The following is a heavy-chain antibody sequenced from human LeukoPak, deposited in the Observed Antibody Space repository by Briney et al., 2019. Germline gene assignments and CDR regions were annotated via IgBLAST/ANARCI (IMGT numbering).Heavy chain of an antibody. J-gene: IGHJ5*02. CDR1: GGSISSSSYY. CDR2: IYYSGST. Sequence: SETLSLTCTVSGGSISSSSYYWAWIRQPPGKGLEWIGSIYYSGSTYYNPSLKSRVTISIDTSDNQFSLKLTSVTAADTAVYCCARDPPPYGSEKLDWFDPWGQGTLVTVSS. CDR3: ARDPPPYGSEKLDWFDP. V-gene: IGHV4-39*07. D-gene: IGHD3-10*01.